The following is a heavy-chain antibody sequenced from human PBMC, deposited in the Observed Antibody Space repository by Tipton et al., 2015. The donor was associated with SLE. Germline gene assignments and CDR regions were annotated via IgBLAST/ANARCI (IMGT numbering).Heavy chain of an antibody. CDR2: INPNSGGT. J-gene: IGHJ3*02. CDR1: GYTFTGYY. V-gene: IGHV1-2*02. Sequence: QLVQSGAEVKKPGASVKVSCKASGYTFTGYYMHWGRQAPGKGLEWMGWINPNSGGTNYAKKFQGRVTMTRDTSISIAYMELSRLRSDDTAVYYFARESGAFDIWGQGTMVTVSS. CDR3: ARESGAFDI.